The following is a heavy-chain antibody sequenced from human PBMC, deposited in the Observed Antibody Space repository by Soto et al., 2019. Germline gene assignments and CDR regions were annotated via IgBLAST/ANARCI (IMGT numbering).Heavy chain of an antibody. CDR3: ARRSVYGDYVFDY. J-gene: IGHJ4*02. D-gene: IGHD4-17*01. V-gene: IGHV5-51*01. Sequence: GESLKISCKGSGYSFTSYWIGWVRHMPGKGLEWMGIIYPGESDTRYSPSFQGQVTISADKSISTAYLQWRSLKASDTALYYCARRSVYGDYVFDYWGQGALVTVSS. CDR1: GYSFTSYW. CDR2: IYPGESDT.